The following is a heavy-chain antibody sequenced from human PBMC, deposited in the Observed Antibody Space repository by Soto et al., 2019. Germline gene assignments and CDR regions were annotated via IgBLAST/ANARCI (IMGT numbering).Heavy chain of an antibody. CDR3: AKEGSDCSGGSCYSFDY. D-gene: IGHD2-15*01. CDR1: GFTFSSYA. Sequence: EVQLLESGGGLVQPGGSLRLSCAASGFTFSSYAMSWVRQAPGKGLEWVSAISGSGGSTYYADSVKGRFTISRDNSKNTLYLQMNSLRAEDTAVYYCAKEGSDCSGGSCYSFDYWGQGTLVTVSS. CDR2: ISGSGGST. J-gene: IGHJ4*02. V-gene: IGHV3-23*01.